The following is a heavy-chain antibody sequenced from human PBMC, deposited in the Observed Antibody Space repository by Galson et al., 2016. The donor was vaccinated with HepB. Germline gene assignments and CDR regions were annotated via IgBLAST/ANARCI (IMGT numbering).Heavy chain of an antibody. V-gene: IGHV3-30*18. D-gene: IGHD3-9*01. CDR2: ISTNGITE. Sequence: LSPSCAASGFTFRKYALYWVRQAPGMGLERLAVISTNGITEQYEDSVKGRFTLSRVTSKNTVDLQMNSLSPEDTAVYYCAKDQGVLRHFDWLTYDAFDMWGQGTMVTVSS. CDR3: AKDQGVLRHFDWLTYDAFDM. J-gene: IGHJ3*02. CDR1: GFTFRKYA.